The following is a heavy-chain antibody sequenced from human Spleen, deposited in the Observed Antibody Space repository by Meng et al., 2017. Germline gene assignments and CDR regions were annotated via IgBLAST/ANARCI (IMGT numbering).Heavy chain of an antibody. J-gene: IGHJ6*02. D-gene: IGHD6-13*01. V-gene: IGHV3-20*01. CDR1: GFTFEDYG. CDR3: AREGSSSWYYGMDL. Sequence: GESLKISCAASGFTFEDYGMSWVRQVPGKGLEWVAGINWNGGSTGYADSVKGRFTISRDNAKNSLYLQMNSLRAEDTALYHCAREGSSSWYYGMDLWGPGTTVTVSS. CDR2: INWNGGST.